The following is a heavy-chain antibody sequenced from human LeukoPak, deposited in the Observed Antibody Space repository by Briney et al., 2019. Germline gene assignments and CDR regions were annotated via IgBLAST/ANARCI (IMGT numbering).Heavy chain of an antibody. Sequence: SETLSLTCAVYGGSFSGYYWSWIRQPPGKGLEWIGEINHSGSTNYNPSLKSRVTISVDTSKNQFSLKLSSVTAADTAAYYCARGGAAADYWGQGTLVTVSS. CDR3: ARGGAAADY. CDR1: GGSFSGYY. CDR2: INHSGST. V-gene: IGHV4-34*01. D-gene: IGHD6-13*01. J-gene: IGHJ4*02.